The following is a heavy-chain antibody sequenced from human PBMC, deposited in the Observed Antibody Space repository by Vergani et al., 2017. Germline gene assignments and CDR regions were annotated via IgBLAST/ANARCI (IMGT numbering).Heavy chain of an antibody. D-gene: IGHD3-3*01. CDR3: ARDRGQGFLEWFNWFDP. CDR1: GGTFSSYT. J-gene: IGHJ5*02. CDR2: IIPILGIA. V-gene: IGHV1-69*09. Sequence: QVQLVQSGAEVKKPGSSVKVSCKASGGTFSSYTISWVRQAPGQGLEWMGRIIPILGIANYAQKFQGRVTITADKSTSTAYMELSSLRSEDTAVYYCARDRGQGFLEWFNWFDPWGQGTLVAVSS.